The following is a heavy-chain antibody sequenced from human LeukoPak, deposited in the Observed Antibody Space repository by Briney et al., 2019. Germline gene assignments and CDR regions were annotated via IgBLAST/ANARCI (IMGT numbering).Heavy chain of an antibody. D-gene: IGHD6-6*01. Sequence: ASVKVSCKASGYTFTNYDITWVRQAPGQGLEWMGWISTYNGNTNYAQKFQGRVTMTRVTSISTAYMELNNLTSEDTAVYYCARGSWGEIAGRKSFEFWGQGSLVTVSS. CDR1: GYTFTNYD. J-gene: IGHJ4*02. V-gene: IGHV1-18*01. CDR2: ISTYNGNT. CDR3: ARGSWGEIAGRKSFEF.